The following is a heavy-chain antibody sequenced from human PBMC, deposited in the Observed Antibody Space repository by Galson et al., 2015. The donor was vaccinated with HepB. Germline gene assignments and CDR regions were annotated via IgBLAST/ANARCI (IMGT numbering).Heavy chain of an antibody. CDR1: GGSISSSS. CDR2: ISSRATYI. V-gene: IGHV3-21*01. D-gene: IGHD3-10*01. J-gene: IGHJ4*02. Sequence: ETLSLTCTVSGGSISSSSYYWGWLRQPPGKGLEWVSSISSRATYIYYADSVKGRFTVSRDDAENSLYLQMNSLRAEDTAVYYCARVFRGNDYWGQGTLVTVSS. CDR3: ARVFRGNDY.